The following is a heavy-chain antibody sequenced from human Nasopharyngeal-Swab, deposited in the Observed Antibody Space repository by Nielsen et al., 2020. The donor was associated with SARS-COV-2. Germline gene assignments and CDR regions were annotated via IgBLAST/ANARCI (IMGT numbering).Heavy chain of an antibody. Sequence: GESLKISCAASGFTFDDYGMSWVRQAPGKGLEWVSGINWNGGSTGYADSVKGRFTISRDNAKNSLYLQMNSLRAEDTALYHCARGHYYDSSGYYYYGMDVWGQGTTVTVSS. CDR1: GFTFDDYG. D-gene: IGHD3-22*01. CDR3: ARGHYYDSSGYYYYGMDV. J-gene: IGHJ6*02. V-gene: IGHV3-20*01. CDR2: INWNGGST.